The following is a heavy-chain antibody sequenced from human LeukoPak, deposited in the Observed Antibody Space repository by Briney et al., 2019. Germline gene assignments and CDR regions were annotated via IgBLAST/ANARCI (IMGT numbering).Heavy chain of an antibody. D-gene: IGHD6-13*01. V-gene: IGHV4-34*01. J-gene: IGHJ4*02. CDR1: GVSFSGYY. CDR2: IKHSRST. Sequence: SETLSLTCAVYGVSFSGYYWSWIRQPPGKGXEWIGEIKHSRSTNYNPSLKSRVTISVDTSKNQFSLKLSSVTAADTAVYYCARGHTSSRLDYWGQGTLVTVSS. CDR3: ARGHTSSRLDY.